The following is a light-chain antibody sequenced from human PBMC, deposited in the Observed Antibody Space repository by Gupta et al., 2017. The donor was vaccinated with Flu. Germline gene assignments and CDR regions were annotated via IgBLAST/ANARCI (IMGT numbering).Light chain of an antibody. CDR3: QQYNRYPYT. CDR1: QSLSGW. Sequence: DLQMTQSPSPLSASVGDTVTITCRASQSLSGWLAWYQHKPGKAPKLLIYKASDLEFGVPSRFSGRGSGTEFTLTISSLQPDDFATYYCQQYNRYPYTFGQGTKLEIK. J-gene: IGKJ2*01. V-gene: IGKV1-5*03. CDR2: KAS.